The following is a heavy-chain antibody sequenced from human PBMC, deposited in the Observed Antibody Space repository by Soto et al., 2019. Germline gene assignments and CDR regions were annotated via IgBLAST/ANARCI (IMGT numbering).Heavy chain of an antibody. CDR2: IIPISGAA. CDR1: GGTFSNYV. J-gene: IGHJ4*02. CDR3: ARDMTRTVVPYFDF. Sequence: SVKGSCKAAGGTFSNYVVNWVRQAPGQGLEWMGRIIPISGAANYAQKFQGRVTITADKSTSTSYMELSSLRSEDAAVYYCARDMTRTVVPYFDFWGQGTLVTVSS. V-gene: IGHV1-69*06. D-gene: IGHD1-7*01.